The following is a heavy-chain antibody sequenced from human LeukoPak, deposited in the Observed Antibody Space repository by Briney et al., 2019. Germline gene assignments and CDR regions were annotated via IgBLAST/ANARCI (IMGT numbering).Heavy chain of an antibody. Sequence: PGGSLRLSCAASGFTFSSYAMSWVRQAPGKGLEWVSGISGSGGTTYYADSVKGRFTISRDNSKNTLYLQMNSLRGEDTAVYYCAKNRGALNYMDVWGKGTTVTVSS. J-gene: IGHJ6*03. CDR3: AKNRGALNYMDV. CDR2: ISGSGGTT. D-gene: IGHD1-14*01. CDR1: GFTFSSYA. V-gene: IGHV3-23*01.